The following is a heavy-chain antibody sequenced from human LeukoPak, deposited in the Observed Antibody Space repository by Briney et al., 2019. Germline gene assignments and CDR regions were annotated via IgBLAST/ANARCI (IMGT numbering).Heavy chain of an antibody. CDR2: INHSGST. V-gene: IGHV4-34*01. D-gene: IGHD1-26*01. Sequence: SETLSLTCAVYGGSFSGYYWSWIRQPPGKGLEWIGEINHSGSTNYNPSLKSRVTISVDTSKNQFSLKLSSVTAADTAVYYCARDPIVGATRVRTFDIWGQGTMVTVSS. J-gene: IGHJ3*02. CDR1: GGSFSGYY. CDR3: ARDPIVGATRVRTFDI.